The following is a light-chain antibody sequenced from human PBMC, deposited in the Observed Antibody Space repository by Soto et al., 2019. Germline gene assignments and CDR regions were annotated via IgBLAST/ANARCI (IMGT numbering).Light chain of an antibody. CDR2: DVN. CDR3: ASFTRSVTVV. V-gene: IGLV2-14*03. CDR1: SSDVGGYNY. Sequence: QSVLTQPASVSGSPGQSITISCAGTSSDVGGYNYVSWYQQHPGKVPRLIISDVNKRPSGVSDRFSGSKPGNTASLTISGLQAEDEADYYCASFTRSVTVVFGGGTQLTVL. J-gene: IGLJ2*01.